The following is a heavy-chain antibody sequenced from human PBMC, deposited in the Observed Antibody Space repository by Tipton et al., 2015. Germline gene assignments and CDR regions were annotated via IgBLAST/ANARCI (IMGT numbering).Heavy chain of an antibody. Sequence: SLRLSCAASGFTFSDYYMSWIRQAPGKGLEWVSFISTGGRTIYYADSVKGRFTISRDNAKNSLYLQMNSLRPEDTAVYYCARRGDGNLRFFDYWGQGALVTVSS. CDR2: ISTGGRTI. J-gene: IGHJ4*02. CDR1: GFTFSDYY. V-gene: IGHV3-11*01. CDR3: ARRGDGNLRFFDY. D-gene: IGHD1-14*01.